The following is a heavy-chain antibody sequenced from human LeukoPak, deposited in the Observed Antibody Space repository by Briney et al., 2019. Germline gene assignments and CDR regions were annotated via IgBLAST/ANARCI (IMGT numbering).Heavy chain of an antibody. V-gene: IGHV1-2*02. D-gene: IGHD6-19*01. CDR1: GYTFTNYG. Sequence: ASVKVSCKASGYTFTNYGVSWVRQAPGQGLEWMGWINPNSGGTNYAQKFQGRVTMTRDTSISTAYMELSRLRSDDTAVYYCARTATGSGWYVYLDYWGQGTLVTVSS. J-gene: IGHJ4*02. CDR3: ARTATGSGWYVYLDY. CDR2: INPNSGGT.